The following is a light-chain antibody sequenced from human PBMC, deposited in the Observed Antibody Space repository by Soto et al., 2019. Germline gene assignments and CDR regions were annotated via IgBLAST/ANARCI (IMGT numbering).Light chain of an antibody. Sequence: QSALTQPASVSGSPGQSITISCTGTSSDVGGYNYVSWYQQHPGKAPKLMIYDVRNRPSGASNRFSGSKSVNTASLTISGLQAEDEADYYCSSYTTISTYVFGTGTKVTVL. V-gene: IGLV2-14*01. CDR3: SSYTTISTYV. J-gene: IGLJ1*01. CDR1: SSDVGGYNY. CDR2: DVR.